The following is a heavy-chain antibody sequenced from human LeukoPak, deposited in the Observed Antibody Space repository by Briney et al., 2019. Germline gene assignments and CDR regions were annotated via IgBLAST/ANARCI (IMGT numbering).Heavy chain of an antibody. V-gene: IGHV3-66*02. CDR1: GFTVSSNY. D-gene: IGHD3-10*01. CDR2: IYSGGST. CDR3: ARDNGSGKYYFDY. J-gene: IGHJ4*02. Sequence: PGGSLRLSCAASGFTVSSNYMSWVRQAPGKGLEWVSVIYSGGSTYYADSVKGRFTISRDNSKNTLYLQMNSLRAEDTAVYYCARDNGSGKYYFDYWGQGTLVTVSP.